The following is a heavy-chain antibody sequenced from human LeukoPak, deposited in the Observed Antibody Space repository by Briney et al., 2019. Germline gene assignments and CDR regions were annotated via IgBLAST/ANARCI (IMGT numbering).Heavy chain of an antibody. CDR2: MNIDGSEK. Sequence: GGSLRLSCAASGFTFSSYWTGWVRQAPGKRLEWVANMNIDGSEKYYADSAKGRFTISRDNSKNTVFLQMNSLRVEDTAVYYCARELSQIVWGGLDYGGQGTLVSVSS. CDR1: GFTFSSYW. V-gene: IGHV3-7*01. J-gene: IGHJ4*02. CDR3: ARELSQIVWGGLDY. D-gene: IGHD2-21*01.